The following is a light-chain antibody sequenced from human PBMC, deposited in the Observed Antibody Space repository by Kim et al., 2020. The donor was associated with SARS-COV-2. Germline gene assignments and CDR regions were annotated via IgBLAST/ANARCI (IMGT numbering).Light chain of an antibody. CDR2: EVT. CDR3: SSYAGSDNPYV. J-gene: IGLJ1*01. V-gene: IGLV2-8*01. CDR1: SGDVGGYNY. Sequence: QSVTISCTGTSGDVGGYNYVSWYQHHPGKAPKLMIYEVTKRPSGVPDRFSGSKSGNTASLTVSGLQAEDEADYYCSSYAGSDNPYVFGTGTKVTVL.